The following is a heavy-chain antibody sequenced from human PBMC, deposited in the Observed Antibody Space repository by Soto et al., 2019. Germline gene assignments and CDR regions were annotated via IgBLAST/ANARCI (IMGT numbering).Heavy chain of an antibody. J-gene: IGHJ2*01. Sequence: EVQLLESGGGLVQPGGSLRLSCAASGFTFSRYVMSWVRQAPGKGLEWVSSISGSGGSSYYADSVKGRFTISRDNSNNTLFVQMNTLRAEDTAIYYCAKGLESYQQWYFDLWGRGTLVTVSS. CDR3: AKGLESYQQWYFDL. V-gene: IGHV3-23*01. CDR2: ISGSGGSS. CDR1: GFTFSRYV. D-gene: IGHD5-18*01.